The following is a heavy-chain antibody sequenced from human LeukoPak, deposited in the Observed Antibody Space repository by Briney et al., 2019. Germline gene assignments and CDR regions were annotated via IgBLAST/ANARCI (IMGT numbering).Heavy chain of an antibody. CDR1: GYSFTSYY. CDR2: INPSSGST. J-gene: IGHJ4*02. D-gene: IGHD2-2*01. CDR3: ARGRHIVVVPAAIGLDY. Sequence: ASVKVSCKASGYSFTSYYMHWVRQAPGQGIEWMGIINPSSGSTSYAQKFQGRVTMTRDTSISTAYMELSRLRSDDTAVYYCARGRHIVVVPAAIGLDYWGQGTLVTVSS. V-gene: IGHV1-46*01.